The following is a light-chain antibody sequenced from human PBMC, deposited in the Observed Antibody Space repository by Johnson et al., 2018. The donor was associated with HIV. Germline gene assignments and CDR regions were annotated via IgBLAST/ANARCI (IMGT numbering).Light chain of an antibody. CDR3: GTWDSGLGAHYV. CDR2: EKN. Sequence: QSVLTQPPSVSAAPGQKVTISCSGSSSNIGNNHVSWYQQLPGTAPKLLIYEKNKRPSGIQDRFSASKSGTSATLDITGLQTGDEADYYCGTWDSGLGAHYVFGTGTKVTVL. CDR1: SSNIGNNH. J-gene: IGLJ1*01. V-gene: IGLV1-51*02.